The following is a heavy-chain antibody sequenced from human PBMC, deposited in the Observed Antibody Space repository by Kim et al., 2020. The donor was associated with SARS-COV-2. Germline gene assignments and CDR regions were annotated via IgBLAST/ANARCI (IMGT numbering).Heavy chain of an antibody. V-gene: IGHV3-30*02. J-gene: IGHJ6*02. CDR3: AKDHSYYYYGMDV. Sequence: YADSVKGRFTISRDNSKNTLYLQMNSLRAEDTAVYYCAKDHSYYYYGMDVWGQGTTVTVSS.